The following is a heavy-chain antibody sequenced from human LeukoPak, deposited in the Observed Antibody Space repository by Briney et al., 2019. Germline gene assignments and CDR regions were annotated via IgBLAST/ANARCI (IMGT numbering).Heavy chain of an antibody. J-gene: IGHJ4*02. CDR3: ARVSVAGLFVDY. D-gene: IGHD6-19*01. CDR1: GGSTSSYY. CDR2: IYYSGSA. Sequence: SETLSLTCTVSGGSTSSYYWSWIRQPPGKGLEWIGYIYYSGSANYNPSLKSRVTISVDMSKNQFSLKLRSVTAADTAVYYCARVSVAGLFVDYWGQGTLVTVSS. V-gene: IGHV4-59*01.